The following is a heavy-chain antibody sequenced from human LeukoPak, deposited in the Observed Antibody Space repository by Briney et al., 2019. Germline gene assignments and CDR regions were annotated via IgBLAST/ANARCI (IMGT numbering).Heavy chain of an antibody. CDR2: ISGSGGST. Sequence: GGSLRLSCAASGFTFSSYAMSWVRQAPGKGLEWVSAISGSGGSTYYADSVKGRFTISRDNSKNTLYLQMNSLRAEDTAIYYCAKGGSGWPEYFQHWGQGTLVTVSS. J-gene: IGHJ1*01. D-gene: IGHD6-19*01. V-gene: IGHV3-23*01. CDR1: GFTFSSYA. CDR3: AKGGSGWPEYFQH.